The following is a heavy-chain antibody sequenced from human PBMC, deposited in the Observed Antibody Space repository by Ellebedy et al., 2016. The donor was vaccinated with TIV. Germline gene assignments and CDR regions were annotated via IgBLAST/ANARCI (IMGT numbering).Heavy chain of an antibody. CDR1: GFTFSSYG. J-gene: IGHJ4*02. Sequence: GESLKISXAASGFTFSSYGMHWVRQAPGKGLEWVAVIWYDGSNKYYADSVKGRFTISRDNSKNTLYLQMNSLRAEDTAVYYCARGLDYYDSSVQGGYWGQGTLVTVSS. D-gene: IGHD3-22*01. CDR3: ARGLDYYDSSVQGGY. CDR2: IWYDGSNK. V-gene: IGHV3-33*01.